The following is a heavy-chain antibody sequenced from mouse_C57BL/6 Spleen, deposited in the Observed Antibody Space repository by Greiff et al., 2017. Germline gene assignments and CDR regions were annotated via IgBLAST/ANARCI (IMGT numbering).Heavy chain of an antibody. D-gene: IGHD1-1*01. V-gene: IGHV1-39*01. Sequence: VQLQQSGPELVKPGASVKISCKASGYSFTDYNMNWVKQSIGKSLEWIGVINPNYGTTSYNQKFKGKATLTVDQSSSTAYMQLNSLTSEDSAVYYCARERVTTVVATDYFDYWGQGTTLTVSS. CDR3: ARERVTTVVATDYFDY. CDR1: GYSFTDYN. CDR2: INPNYGTT. J-gene: IGHJ2*01.